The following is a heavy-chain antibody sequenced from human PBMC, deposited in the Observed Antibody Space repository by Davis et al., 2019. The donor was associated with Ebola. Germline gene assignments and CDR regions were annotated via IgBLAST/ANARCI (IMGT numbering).Heavy chain of an antibody. Sequence: GESLKISCAASGFTFSSYGMHWVRQAPGKGLEWVAVISSDGSNKYYADSVKGRFTISRVNSKNTLYLQMNSLRAEDTAVYYCAKSLGYRYGGEDWGQGTLVTVSS. CDR3: AKSLGYRYGGED. CDR1: GFTFSSYG. V-gene: IGHV3-30*18. J-gene: IGHJ4*02. CDR2: ISSDGSNK. D-gene: IGHD4-23*01.